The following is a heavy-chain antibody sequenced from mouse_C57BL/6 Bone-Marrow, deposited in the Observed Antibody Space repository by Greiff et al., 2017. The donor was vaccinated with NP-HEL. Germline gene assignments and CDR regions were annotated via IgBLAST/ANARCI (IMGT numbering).Heavy chain of an antibody. CDR2: INPSSGYT. CDR1: GYTFTSYT. Sequence: VQLQQSGAELARPGASVKMSCKASGYTFTSYTMHWVKQRPGQGLEWIGYINPSSGYTKYNQKFKDKATLTADKSSSTAYMQLSSLTSEDTAIYYCARDYDGLGTLYAMDYWGQGTSVTVSS. J-gene: IGHJ4*01. V-gene: IGHV1-4*01. D-gene: IGHD2-4*01. CDR3: ARDYDGLGTLYAMDY.